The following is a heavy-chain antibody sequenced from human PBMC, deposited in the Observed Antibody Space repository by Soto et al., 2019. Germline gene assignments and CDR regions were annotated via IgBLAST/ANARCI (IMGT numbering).Heavy chain of an antibody. CDR1: ACSISSGGYS. CDR3: ARGAYGDYGAPFDY. D-gene: IGHD4-17*01. V-gene: IGHV4-30-2*01. J-gene: IGHJ4*02. Sequence: QLQLQESGSGLVKPSQTLSLTCAVSACSISSGGYSGSWIRQPPGKGLEWIGYIYHSGSTYYNPSLKGRVTISVDRSKNQFSLKLSSVTAADTAVYYCARGAYGDYGAPFDYWGQGTLVTVSS. CDR2: IYHSGST.